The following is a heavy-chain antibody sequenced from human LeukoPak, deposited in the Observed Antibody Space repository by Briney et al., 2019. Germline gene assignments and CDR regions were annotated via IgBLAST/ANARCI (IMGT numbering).Heavy chain of an antibody. J-gene: IGHJ5*02. CDR3: ARGLDSSLKFDP. V-gene: IGHV3-13*04. CDR2: IGTAGDT. Sequence: GGSLRLSCAASGFAFSSYDMHWVRQATGKGLEWVSAIGTAGDTYYPGSVKGRFTISRENAKNSLYLQMNSLRAGDTAVYYCARGLDSSLKFDPWGQGTLVTVSS. D-gene: IGHD3/OR15-3a*01. CDR1: GFAFSSYD.